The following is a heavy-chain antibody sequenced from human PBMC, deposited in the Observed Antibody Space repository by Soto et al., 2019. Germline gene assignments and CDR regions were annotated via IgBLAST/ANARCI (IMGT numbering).Heavy chain of an antibody. CDR2: IYWDDDK. CDR1: GFSLSTSGVG. J-gene: IGHJ4*02. Sequence: QITLKESGPTLVKPTQTLTLTCTFSGFSLSTSGVGVGWIRQPPGKALEWLALIYWDDDKRYSPSLKSRLTITKDTSKNQVVLTMTNMDPVDTATYYCALIYGGQTLWFGAEGEEAFDYWGQGTLVTVSS. CDR3: ALIYGGQTLWFGAEGEEAFDY. D-gene: IGHD3-10*01. V-gene: IGHV2-5*02.